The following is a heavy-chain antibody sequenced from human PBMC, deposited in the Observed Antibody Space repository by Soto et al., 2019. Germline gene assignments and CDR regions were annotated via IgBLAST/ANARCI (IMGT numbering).Heavy chain of an antibody. Sequence: QVQLQQWGAGLLKPSETLSLTCAVYGGSFSGYYWNWIRQPPGKGLEWIGEINHSGSTNYNPSLKSRVTISVDTSKNQFSLKLSSVTAADTAVYYCARDSITPPGTNWGQGTLVTVSS. CDR1: GGSFSGYY. V-gene: IGHV4-34*01. J-gene: IGHJ4*02. CDR3: ARDSITPPGTN. D-gene: IGHD1-1*01. CDR2: INHSGST.